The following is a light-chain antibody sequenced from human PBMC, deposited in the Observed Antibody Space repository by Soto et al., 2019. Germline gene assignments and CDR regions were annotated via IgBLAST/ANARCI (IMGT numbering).Light chain of an antibody. Sequence: EIVLTQSPGTLSLSPGERATFSCRASQSVSSNYLAWYQQKPGQAPRLLIYGAFKRATGIPDRFSGSGSGTDFTLTISRMEPEDFATYYCQQLHSYPITFGQGTRLEIK. CDR2: GAF. CDR3: QQLHSYPIT. J-gene: IGKJ5*01. V-gene: IGKV3-20*01. CDR1: QSVSSNY.